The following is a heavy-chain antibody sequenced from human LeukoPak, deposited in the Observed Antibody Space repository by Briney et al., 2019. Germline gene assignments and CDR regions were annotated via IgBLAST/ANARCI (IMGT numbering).Heavy chain of an antibody. V-gene: IGHV1-2*02. D-gene: IGHD3-22*01. CDR3: ARGSFVYDTYAFDI. CDR1: GYTFTGYY. J-gene: IGHJ3*02. CDR2: INPNSGGT. Sequence: GASVKVSCKGSGYTFTGYYMHWVRQAPGQGLEWMGWINPNSGGTNYAQKFQGRVTMTRDTSISTAYMELSRLRSDDTAVYYCARGSFVYDTYAFDIWGQGTMVTVSS.